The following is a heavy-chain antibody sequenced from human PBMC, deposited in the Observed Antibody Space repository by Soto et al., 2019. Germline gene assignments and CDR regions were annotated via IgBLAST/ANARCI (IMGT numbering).Heavy chain of an antibody. D-gene: IGHD6-13*01. CDR1: GGTFSSYA. V-gene: IGHV1-69*06. CDR3: ARLPGIAAAGTGYYGMDV. Sequence: QVQLVQSGAEVKKPGSSVKVSCKASGGTFSSYAISWVRQAPGLGLEWMGGIIPIFGTANYAQKFQGRVTITADKSTSTAYMELSTLRSEDTAVYYCARLPGIAAAGTGYYGMDVWGQGTTVTVSS. CDR2: IIPIFGTA. J-gene: IGHJ6*02.